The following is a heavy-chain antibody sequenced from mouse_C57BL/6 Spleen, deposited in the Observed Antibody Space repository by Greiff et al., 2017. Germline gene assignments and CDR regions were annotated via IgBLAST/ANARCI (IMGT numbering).Heavy chain of an antibody. CDR2: IDPSDSET. CDR3: ARASIYYDYDGTWFAY. J-gene: IGHJ3*01. CDR1: GYTFTSYW. V-gene: IGHV1-52*01. Sequence: QVQLQQPGAELVRPGSSVKLSCKASGYTFTSYWMHWVKQRPIQGLEWIGNIDPSDSETHYNQKFKDKATLTVDKSSSTAYMQLSSLTSEDSAVYYGARASIYYDYDGTWFAYWGQGTRVTVSA. D-gene: IGHD2-4*01.